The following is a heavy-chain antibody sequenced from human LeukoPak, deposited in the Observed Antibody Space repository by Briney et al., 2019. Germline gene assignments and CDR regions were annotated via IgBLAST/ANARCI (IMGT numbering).Heavy chain of an antibody. CDR3: ARVHYDILTGYYYGMDV. Sequence: PSETLSLTCTVSGGSISSSSYYWGWIRQPPGKGLEWIGSIYYSGSTYYNPSLKSRVTISVDTSKNQFSLKLSSVTAADTAVYYCARVHYDILTGYYYGMDVWGQGTTVTVSS. CDR1: GGSISSSSYY. CDR2: IYYSGST. J-gene: IGHJ6*02. V-gene: IGHV4-39*07. D-gene: IGHD3-9*01.